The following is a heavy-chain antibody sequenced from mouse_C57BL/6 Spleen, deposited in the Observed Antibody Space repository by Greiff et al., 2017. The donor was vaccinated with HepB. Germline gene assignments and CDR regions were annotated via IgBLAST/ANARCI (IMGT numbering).Heavy chain of an antibody. Sequence: VQGVESGPELVKPGASVKISCKASGYAFSSSWMNWVKQRPGKGLEWIGRIYPGDGDTNYNGKFKGKATLTADKSSSTAYMQLSSLTSEDSAVYFCARWGTTVVPSFAYWGQGTLVTVSA. CDR3: ARWGTTVVPSFAY. CDR1: GYAFSSSW. V-gene: IGHV1-82*01. D-gene: IGHD1-1*01. J-gene: IGHJ3*01. CDR2: IYPGDGDT.